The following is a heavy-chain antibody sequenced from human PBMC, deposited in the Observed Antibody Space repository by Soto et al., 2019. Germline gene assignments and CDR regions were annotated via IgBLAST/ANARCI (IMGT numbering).Heavy chain of an antibody. CDR3: ARLGFPGAIYFDS. V-gene: IGHV5-51*01. CDR1: GYNFTTFW. CDR2: IYPGDSET. J-gene: IGHJ4*02. Sequence: GESLKISCRGSGYNFTTFWIGWVRQVPGKGLEWMGIIYPGDSETKYSPDFEGQVTISADRSTNTAYLQWRSLRASDTAMYYCARLGFPGAIYFDSWGLGTLVTVSS.